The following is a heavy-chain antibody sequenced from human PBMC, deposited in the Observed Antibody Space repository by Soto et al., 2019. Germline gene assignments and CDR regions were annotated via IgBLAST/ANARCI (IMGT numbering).Heavy chain of an antibody. J-gene: IGHJ4*02. CDR3: ANEVSLGSTVDLGY. CDR1: GFTFSIFA. Sequence: GGSLRLSCAASGFTFSIFAMSWVRQSPGKGLEWVSTISGSGGSTYYADAVKGRFSISRDNSMGTLYLQMKSLRVEDTAIYYCANEVSLGSTVDLGYWGQGTLVTVSS. V-gene: IGHV3-23*01. CDR2: ISGSGGST. D-gene: IGHD7-27*01.